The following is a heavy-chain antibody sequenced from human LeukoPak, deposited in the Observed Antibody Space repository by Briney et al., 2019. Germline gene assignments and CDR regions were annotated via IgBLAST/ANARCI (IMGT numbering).Heavy chain of an antibody. CDR1: GFTLSSYG. CDR3: ARDFSGYDVYYYYGMDV. Sequence: PGGSLRLSCAASGFTLSSYGMHWVRQAPGKGLEWVAVISYDGSNKYYADSVKGRFTISRDNSKNTLYLQMNSLRAEDTSVYYCARDFSGYDVYYYYGMDVWGQGTTVPVSS. D-gene: IGHD5-12*01. V-gene: IGHV3-30*19. CDR2: ISYDGSNK. J-gene: IGHJ6*02.